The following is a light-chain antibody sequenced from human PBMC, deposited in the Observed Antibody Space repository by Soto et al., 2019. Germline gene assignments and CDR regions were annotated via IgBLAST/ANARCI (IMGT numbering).Light chain of an antibody. V-gene: IGKV2-30*01. CDR1: QSLVYSDGNTY. J-gene: IGKJ4*01. CDR2: KVS. Sequence: DVVMTQSPLSLPVTLGQPAYISCRSIQSLVYSDGNTYLNWFQQRPGQYPRSLIYKVSNRDSGVPDRFSGSGSGTEFKLKISRVEAEDVGVYECMQSVQFPRTFRGRTKVDIK. CDR3: MQSVQFPRT.